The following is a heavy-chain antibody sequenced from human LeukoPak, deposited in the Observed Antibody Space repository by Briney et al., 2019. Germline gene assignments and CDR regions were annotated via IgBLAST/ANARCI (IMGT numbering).Heavy chain of an antibody. CDR1: GYTFTGSY. CDR2: INPNSGGT. Sequence: GASVKVSCKASGYTFTGSYMHSGLEAPGQELEWMGWINPNSGGTNYAQKFQGRVTMTSDTSISTACMELSRLRSDDTAVYYCARDGDAGAFDIWGQGTMVTVSS. D-gene: IGHD2-21*02. CDR3: ARDGDAGAFDI. V-gene: IGHV1-2*02. J-gene: IGHJ3*02.